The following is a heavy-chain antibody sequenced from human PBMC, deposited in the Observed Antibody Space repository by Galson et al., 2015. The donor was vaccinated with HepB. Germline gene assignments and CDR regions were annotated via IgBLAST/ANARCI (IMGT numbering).Heavy chain of an antibody. CDR2: ISWNSDNI. Sequence: SLRLSCAASGFKFDDYAMHWVRQAPGKGLEWVSGISWNSDNIDYADSVKGRFTISRDNAKNYLYLQMNSLTPEDTAFYYCAKDYLSSGYFLDYWGQGTLLTVSS. D-gene: IGHD3-22*01. J-gene: IGHJ4*02. CDR1: GFKFDDYA. CDR3: AKDYLSSGYFLDY. V-gene: IGHV3-9*01.